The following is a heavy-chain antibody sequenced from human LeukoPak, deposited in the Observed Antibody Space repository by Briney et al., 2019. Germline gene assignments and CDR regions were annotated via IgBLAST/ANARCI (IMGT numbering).Heavy chain of an antibody. Sequence: GGSLRLSCAASGFTFSSYGMYWVRQAPGKGLEWVAVIWYDGSNKYYGDSVQGRFTISRDNSKKTLYLQMNSLRVEDTAVYYCARGDGYNDAEYLQHWGQGTLVTVS. V-gene: IGHV3-33*01. CDR3: ARGDGYNDAEYLQH. D-gene: IGHD5-24*01. J-gene: IGHJ1*01. CDR1: GFTFSSYG. CDR2: IWYDGSNK.